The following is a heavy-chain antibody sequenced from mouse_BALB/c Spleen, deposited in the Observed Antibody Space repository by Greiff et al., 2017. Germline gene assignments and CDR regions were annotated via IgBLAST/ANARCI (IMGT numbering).Heavy chain of an antibody. Sequence: VQLQQSGTVLARPGASVKMSCKASGYSFTSYWMHWVKQRPGQGLEWIGAIYPGNSDTSYNQKFKGKAKLTAVTSASTAYMELSSLTNEDSAVYYCTRNWDNYYAMDYWGQGTSVTVSS. CDR2: IYPGNSDT. CDR1: GYSFTSYW. J-gene: IGHJ4*01. D-gene: IGHD4-1*01. V-gene: IGHV1-5*01. CDR3: TRNWDNYYAMDY.